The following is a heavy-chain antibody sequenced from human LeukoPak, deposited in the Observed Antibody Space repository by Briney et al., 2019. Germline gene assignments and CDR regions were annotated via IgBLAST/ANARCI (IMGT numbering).Heavy chain of an antibody. CDR2: SYYSGST. CDR1: GGSTSSSSYY. V-gene: IGHV4-39*01. D-gene: IGHD5-18*01. J-gene: IGHJ4*02. CDR3: ARRRIGYSYGSNVFAY. Sequence: SETLSLTCTVSGGSTSSSSYYWGWIRQPPGKGLEWIGSSYYSGSTYYNPSLKSRVTISVDTSKNQFSLKLSSVTAPDTAVYYCARRRIGYSYGSNVFAYWGQGTLVTVSS.